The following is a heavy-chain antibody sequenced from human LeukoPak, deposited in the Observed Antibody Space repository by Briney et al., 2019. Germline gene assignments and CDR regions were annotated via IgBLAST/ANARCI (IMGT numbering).Heavy chain of an antibody. CDR1: GYSFTSYW. CDR3: ARRIFGAGPLRAFDY. CDR2: IDPTDSYS. J-gene: IGHJ4*02. Sequence: GESLKISCKGSGYSFTSYWISWVRQMPGKGLEWMGRIDPTDSYSNYSPSFQGHVTISADKSINTAYLQWSSLKASDTAMHYCARRIFGAGPLRAFDYWGQGTLVTVSS. V-gene: IGHV5-10-1*01. D-gene: IGHD3-10*02.